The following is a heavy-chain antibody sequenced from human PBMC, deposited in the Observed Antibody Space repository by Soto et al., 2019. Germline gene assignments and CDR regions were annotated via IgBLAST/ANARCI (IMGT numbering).Heavy chain of an antibody. D-gene: IGHD3-22*01. CDR3: ARHVMYYYDSSGYYRGSFDY. V-gene: IGHV4-39*01. CDR2: IYYSGST. J-gene: IGHJ4*02. CDR1: GGSISSSSYY. Sequence: PSETLSLTCTVSGGSISSSSYYWGWIRQPPGKGLEWIGSIYYSGSTYYNPSLESRVTISVDTSKNQFSLKLSSATAADTAVYYCARHVMYYYDSSGYYRGSFDYWGQGALVTVSS.